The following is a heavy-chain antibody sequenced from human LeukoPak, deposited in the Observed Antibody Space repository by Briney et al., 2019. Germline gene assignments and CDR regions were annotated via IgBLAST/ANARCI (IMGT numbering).Heavy chain of an antibody. J-gene: IGHJ4*02. CDR3: ARFGYDTPLDY. Sequence: PSEPLSLTCTVSGGSISSSSYYWGWIRQPPGKGLEWIGSIYYSGSTYYNPSLKSRVTISVDTSKNQFSLKLSSVSAADTAVYYCARFGYDTPLDYWGQGTLVTVSS. CDR1: GGSISSSSYY. D-gene: IGHD3-9*01. CDR2: IYYSGST. V-gene: IGHV4-39*01.